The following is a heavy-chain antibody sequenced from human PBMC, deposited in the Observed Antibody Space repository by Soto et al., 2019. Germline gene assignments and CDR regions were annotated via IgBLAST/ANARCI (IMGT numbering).Heavy chain of an antibody. V-gene: IGHV1-8*02. D-gene: IGHD1-1*01. CDR3: AREVVEVTSIWLDP. CDR2: MNVNTDST. Sequence: QVQLVQSGAEMKTPGASVKVSCKARGFTFTTNDIHWVRQAPGQRLEWMGWMNVNTDSTDSAEDFEGRLTMTWNTSISTAYMELTDLTSEDTAVYYCAREVVEVTSIWLDPWGQGTPLTVSS. CDR1: GFTFTTND. J-gene: IGHJ5*02.